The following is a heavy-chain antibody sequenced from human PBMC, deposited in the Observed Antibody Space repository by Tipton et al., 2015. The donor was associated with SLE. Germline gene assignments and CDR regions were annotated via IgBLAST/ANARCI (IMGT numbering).Heavy chain of an antibody. CDR3: ARHYDFWSGYRKDYYYYGMDV. V-gene: IGHV4-59*01. D-gene: IGHD3-3*01. CDR1: GGSINNDF. CDR2: IYHSGAT. Sequence: GLVKPSETLSLTCTVSGGSINNDFWSWIRQPPGKGLERIGYIYHSGATNYNPSLKSRVTISLDASKNQFSLRLMSLTAADTAVYYCARHYDFWSGYRKDYYYYGMDVWGQGTTVTVSS. J-gene: IGHJ6*02.